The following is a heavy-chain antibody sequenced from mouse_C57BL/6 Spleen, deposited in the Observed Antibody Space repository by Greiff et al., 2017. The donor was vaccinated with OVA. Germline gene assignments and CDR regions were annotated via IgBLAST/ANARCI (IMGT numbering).Heavy chain of an antibody. Sequence: QVQLQQSDAELVKPGASVKISCKVSGYTFTDHTIHWMKQRPEPGLAWIGYIYPRDGSTKYNEKFKGKATLTADKSSSTAYMQRNSLTSEDSAVYFCARAPFYYGSSYWYFDVWGTGTTVTVSS. CDR1: GYTFTDHT. CDR2: IYPRDGST. D-gene: IGHD1-1*01. J-gene: IGHJ1*03. V-gene: IGHV1-78*01. CDR3: ARAPFYYGSSYWYFDV.